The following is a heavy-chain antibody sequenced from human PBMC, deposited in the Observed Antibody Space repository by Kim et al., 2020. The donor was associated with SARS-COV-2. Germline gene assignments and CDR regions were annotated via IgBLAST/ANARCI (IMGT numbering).Heavy chain of an antibody. Sequence: GGSLRLSCAASGFTFSSYSMNWVRQAPGKGLEWISYISSGGITMYYADSVKGRFTISRDNAKNSLYLQMNSLRAEDTAVYFCARDRHSGSYFNYWGQGTL. CDR1: GFTFSSYS. D-gene: IGHD1-26*01. J-gene: IGHJ4*02. V-gene: IGHV3-48*04. CDR2: ISSGGITM. CDR3: ARDRHSGSYFNY.